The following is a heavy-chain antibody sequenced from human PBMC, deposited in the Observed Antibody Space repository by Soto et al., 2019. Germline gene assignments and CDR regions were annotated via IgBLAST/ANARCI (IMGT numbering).Heavy chain of an antibody. CDR3: ATEGHTSPEYFQH. CDR2: FDPEDGET. J-gene: IGHJ1*01. D-gene: IGHD6-6*01. Sequence: GASVNVSCKFSGYTLTELSIHWGRQAPGKGLEWMGGFDPEDGETIYAQKFQGRVTMTEDTSTDTAYMELSSLRSEDTAVYYCATEGHTSPEYFQHWGQGTLVTVSS. V-gene: IGHV1-24*01. CDR1: GYTLTELS.